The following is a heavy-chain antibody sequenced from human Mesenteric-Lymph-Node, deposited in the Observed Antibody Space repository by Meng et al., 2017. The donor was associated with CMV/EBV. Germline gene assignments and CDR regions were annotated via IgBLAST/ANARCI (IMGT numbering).Heavy chain of an antibody. CDR3: ARGPLDFWSDFTY. CDR1: DGSSSGSHW. Sequence: VSDGSSSGSHWWAWVRQPPGKGLEWIGEIFHTGITNYRPSLESRVTISVDTSKNQFSLKLSSVTAADTAVYYCARGPLDFWSDFTYWGQGTLVTVSS. D-gene: IGHD3-3*01. V-gene: IGHV4-4*02. J-gene: IGHJ4*02. CDR2: IFHTGIT.